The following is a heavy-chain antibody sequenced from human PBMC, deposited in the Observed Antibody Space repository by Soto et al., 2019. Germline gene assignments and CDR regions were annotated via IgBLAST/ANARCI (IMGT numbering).Heavy chain of an antibody. CDR2: IFYSGTT. CDR3: ARQRSGPDFDY. CDR1: GGSISRSHNF. V-gene: IGHV4-31*03. J-gene: IGHJ4*02. Sequence: TLSLTCTVTGGSISRSHNFWGWIRQHPGEGLEWIGYIFYSGTTYYNPSLKSRVTISVDTSKNQFSLKLSSVTAADTAVYYCARQRSGPDFDYWGQGTLVTVSS. D-gene: IGHD2-15*01.